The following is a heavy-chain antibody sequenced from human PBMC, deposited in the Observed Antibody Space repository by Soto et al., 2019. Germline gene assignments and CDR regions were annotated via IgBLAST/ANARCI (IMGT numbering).Heavy chain of an antibody. Sequence: GGSLRLSCAASGFTFGASALQWVRQASGKGLEWLGRIGSKGETYATAYAASVKGRFTISRDDSKNTAYLQMNSLESEDTAMYYCARPGSTSGWFYFDTWGRGTQVTVSS. J-gene: IGHJ4*02. CDR2: IGSKGETYAT. D-gene: IGHD6-19*01. CDR3: ARPGSTSGWFYFDT. V-gene: IGHV3-73*01. CDR1: GFTFGASA.